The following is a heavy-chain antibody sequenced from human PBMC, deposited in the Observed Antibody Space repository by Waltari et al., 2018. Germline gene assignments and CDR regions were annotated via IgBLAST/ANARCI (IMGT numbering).Heavy chain of an antibody. D-gene: IGHD3-10*01. CDR2: IYHSGST. V-gene: IGHV4-38-2*01. J-gene: IGHJ6*03. CDR1: GYSISSGYY. Sequence: QVQLQESGPGLVKPSETLSLTCAVSGYSISSGYYWGWIRQPPGKGLEWIGSIYHSGSTYYNPSLKSRVTISVDTSKNQFSLKLSSVTAADTAVYYCASPTYYYGSGSYDGYMDVWGKGTTVTVSS. CDR3: ASPTYYYGSGSYDGYMDV.